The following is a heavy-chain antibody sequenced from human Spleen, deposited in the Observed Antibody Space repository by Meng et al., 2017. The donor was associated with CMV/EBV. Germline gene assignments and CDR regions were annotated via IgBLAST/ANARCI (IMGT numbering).Heavy chain of an antibody. J-gene: IGHJ5*02. V-gene: IGHV1-2*02. D-gene: IGHD2-15*01. Sequence: ASVKVSCKASGYTFADYYIHWVRQAPGQGLEWLGWISPNTGGTNSAQKFQGRVTMTRETSISTAYLELSRLRFDDTAVYYCARHLEEYRFGLAAQQNYFDPWAPGALVTVSS. CDR2: ISPNTGGT. CDR3: ARHLEEYRFGLAAQQNYFDP. CDR1: GYTFADYY.